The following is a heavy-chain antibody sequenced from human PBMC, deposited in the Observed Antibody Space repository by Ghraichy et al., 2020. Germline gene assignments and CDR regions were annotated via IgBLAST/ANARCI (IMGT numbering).Heavy chain of an antibody. D-gene: IGHD6-6*01. CDR1: GFTFSSYA. CDR2: ISGSGGST. Sequence: GESLNISCAASGFTFSSYAMSWVRQAPGKGLEWVSAISGSGGSTYYADSVKGRFTISRDNSKNTLYLQMNSLRAEDTAVYYCAKDLPGIAARQRGYFDLWGRGTLVTVSS. CDR3: AKDLPGIAARQRGYFDL. V-gene: IGHV3-23*01. J-gene: IGHJ2*01.